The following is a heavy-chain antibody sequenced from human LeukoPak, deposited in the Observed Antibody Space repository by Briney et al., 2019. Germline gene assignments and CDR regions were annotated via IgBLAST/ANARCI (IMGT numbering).Heavy chain of an antibody. CDR1: GYTFTSYY. Sequence: ASVKVSCKASGYTFTSYYMHWVRQAPGQGLEWMGIINPSGGSTSYAQKFQGRVTMTRDTSTSTVYMELSSLRSEDTAVYYCARAQAQAYGSGSYYIPVISGSDYWGQGTLVAVSS. J-gene: IGHJ4*02. CDR3: ARAQAQAYGSGSYYIPVISGSDY. D-gene: IGHD3-10*01. V-gene: IGHV1-46*01. CDR2: INPSGGST.